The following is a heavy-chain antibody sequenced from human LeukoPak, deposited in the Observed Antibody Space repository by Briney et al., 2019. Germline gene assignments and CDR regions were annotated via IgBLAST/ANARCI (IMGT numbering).Heavy chain of an antibody. CDR3: ARQYSGSYFDY. CDR1: GGSISSSSYY. J-gene: IGHJ4*02. CDR2: IYYSGST. Sequence: SETLSLTCTVSGGSISSSSYYWGWIRQPPGKGLEWIGRIYYSGSTYYNPSLKSRVTISVDTSKNQFSLKLSSVTAADTAVYYCARQYSGSYFDYWGQGTLVTVSS. V-gene: IGHV4-39*01. D-gene: IGHD1-26*01.